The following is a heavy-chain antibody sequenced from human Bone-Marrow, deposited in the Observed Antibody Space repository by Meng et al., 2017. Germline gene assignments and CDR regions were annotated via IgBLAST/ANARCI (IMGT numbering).Heavy chain of an antibody. CDR3: ARDSSGAYDY. V-gene: IGHV3-11*01. Sequence: QVKLVEAGGGLVKPGGSLRVSCSASGFTFSAHNMSWIRQAPGKGLEWVSYISGSGNTIYYADSVKGRFTISRDNADNSLFLQMTSLRAEDTAVYYCARDSSGAYDYWGQGTLVTVSS. CDR2: ISGSGNTI. D-gene: IGHD1-26*01. CDR1: GFTFSAHN. J-gene: IGHJ4*02.